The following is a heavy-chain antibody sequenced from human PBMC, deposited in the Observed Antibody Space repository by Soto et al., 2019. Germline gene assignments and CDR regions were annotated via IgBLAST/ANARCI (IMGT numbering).Heavy chain of an antibody. CDR3: ARQKPYDFWSGYPDYYYGMDV. V-gene: IGHV5-51*01. CDR1: GYSFTSYW. CDR2: IYPGDSDT. Sequence: GESLKISCKGSGYSFTSYWIGWVRQMPGKGLEWMGIIYPGDSDTRYSPSFQGQVTISADKSISTAYLQWSSLKASDTAMYYCARQKPYDFWSGYPDYYYGMDVWGQGTTVTVSS. D-gene: IGHD3-3*01. J-gene: IGHJ6*02.